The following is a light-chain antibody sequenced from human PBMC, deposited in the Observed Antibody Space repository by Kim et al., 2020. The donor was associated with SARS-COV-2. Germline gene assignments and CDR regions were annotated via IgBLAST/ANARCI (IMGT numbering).Light chain of an antibody. CDR1: QSISTY. V-gene: IGKV1-39*01. Sequence: DIQMTQSPSSLSASAGDRVTITCRASQSISTYLNWYQQKAGKAPKLLIYGVSNLKSGVPSRFSGSGSGTDFTLSNSSLQPEDFATYYCQQSYITPYTFGQGTKLEI. CDR2: GVS. CDR3: QQSYITPYT. J-gene: IGKJ2*01.